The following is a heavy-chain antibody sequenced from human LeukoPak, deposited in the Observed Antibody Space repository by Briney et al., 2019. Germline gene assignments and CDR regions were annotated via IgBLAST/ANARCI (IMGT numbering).Heavy chain of an antibody. J-gene: IGHJ4*02. CDR1: GFTVSSNY. D-gene: IGHD3-9*01. CDR3: ASENYDILTGYSPFDY. V-gene: IGHV3-66*01. CDR2: IYSGGST. Sequence: PGGSLRLSCAASGFTVSSNYMSWVRQAPGKGLEWVSVIYSGGSTYYADSVKGRFTISRDNSKNTLYLQMNSLRAEDTAVYYCASENYDILTGYSPFDYWGQGTLVTVSS.